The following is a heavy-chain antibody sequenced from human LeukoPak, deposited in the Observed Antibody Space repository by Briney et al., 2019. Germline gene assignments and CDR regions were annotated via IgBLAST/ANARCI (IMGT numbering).Heavy chain of an antibody. Sequence: GGSLRLSCAASGFTFSDYYMSWLRQAPGKGLEWVSYISSSGSTIYYADSVKGRFTISRDNAKNSLYLQMNSLRAEDTAVYYCARRHIVATTLDYWGQGTLVTVSS. CDR3: ARRHIVATTLDY. J-gene: IGHJ4*02. V-gene: IGHV3-11*01. CDR1: GFTFSDYY. D-gene: IGHD5-12*01. CDR2: ISSSGSTI.